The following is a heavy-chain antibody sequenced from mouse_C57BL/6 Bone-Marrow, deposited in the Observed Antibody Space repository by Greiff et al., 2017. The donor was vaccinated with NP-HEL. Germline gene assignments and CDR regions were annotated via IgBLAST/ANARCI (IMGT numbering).Heavy chain of an antibody. CDR3: ARSGEPYYSIDY. V-gene: IGHV1-82*01. CDR1: GYSFSSSW. J-gene: IGHJ4*01. CDR2: IYPGDGDT. Sequence: QVQLQQSGPELVKPGASVKISCKASGYSFSSSWMNWVKQRPGKGLEWIGRIYPGDGDTNYNGQFKGKATLTADKSSSTAYMQLSTLTSENSAVYSCARSGEPYYSIDYWGQGTSLTVSS.